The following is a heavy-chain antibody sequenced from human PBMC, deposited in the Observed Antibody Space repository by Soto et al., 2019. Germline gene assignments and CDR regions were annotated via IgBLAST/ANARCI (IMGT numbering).Heavy chain of an antibody. V-gene: IGHV5-10-1*01. CDR3: ARLYCSSSAACDRWFDP. Sequence: GESLKISCTGFGYSFTTFWISWVRQMPGKGLEWMGTIDPRDSYTNYSPSFQGHVTISADKSISTAYLQWGSLQASDTAMYFCARLYCSSSAACDRWFDPWGQGTLGTVSS. CDR1: GYSFTTFW. D-gene: IGHD2-2*01. CDR2: IDPRDSYT. J-gene: IGHJ5*02.